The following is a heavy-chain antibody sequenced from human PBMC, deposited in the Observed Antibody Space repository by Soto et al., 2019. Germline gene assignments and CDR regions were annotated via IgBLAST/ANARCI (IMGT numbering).Heavy chain of an antibody. CDR1: GYTFTSYG. CDR3: ARVPRSYNWNYGDAFDI. D-gene: IGHD1-7*01. CDR2: ISAYNGNT. V-gene: IGHV1-18*01. J-gene: IGHJ3*02. Sequence: GASVKVSCKASGYTFTSYGISWVRQAPGQGLEWMGWISAYNGNTNYAQKLQGRVTMTTDTSTSTAYMELRSLRSDDTAVYYCARVPRSYNWNYGDAFDIWGQGTMVTVSS.